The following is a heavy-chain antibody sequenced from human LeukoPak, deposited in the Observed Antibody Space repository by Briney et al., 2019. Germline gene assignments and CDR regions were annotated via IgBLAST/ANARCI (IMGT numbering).Heavy chain of an antibody. CDR3: ARDRYYGSESYYYYYYMDV. V-gene: IGHV3-33*01. CDR2: IWYDGSKS. D-gene: IGHD3-10*01. CDR1: GFTFSNYG. J-gene: IGHJ6*03. Sequence: GGSLRLSCSASGFTFSNYGMHWVRQAPGKGLEWVAVIWYDGSKSYYADSVKGRFTISRDNSKNTLYLQMSSLRAEDTAAYYCARDRYYGSESYYYYYYMDVWGKGTTVTVSS.